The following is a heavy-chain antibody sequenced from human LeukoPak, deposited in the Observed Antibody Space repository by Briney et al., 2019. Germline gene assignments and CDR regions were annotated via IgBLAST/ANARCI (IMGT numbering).Heavy chain of an antibody. V-gene: IGHV4-34*01. CDR1: GGPFSGYY. Sequence: SETLSLTCAVCGGPFSGYYWTWIRQTPEKGLEWIGEMNPSGSTSYNPSLKSRVTISVDTSKNQFSLKMSNVNAAVTAVYYCARGRQDVTIIVVVMTAVSYYLDVWGKGTTVTVS. D-gene: IGHD3-22*01. CDR3: ARGRQDVTIIVVVMTAVSYYLDV. CDR2: MNPSGST. J-gene: IGHJ6*03.